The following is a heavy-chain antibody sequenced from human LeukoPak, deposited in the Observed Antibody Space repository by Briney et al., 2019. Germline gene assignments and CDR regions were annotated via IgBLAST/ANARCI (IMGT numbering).Heavy chain of an antibody. J-gene: IGHJ3*02. CDR3: ARSYHRITIFGVVIIPGAFDI. D-gene: IGHD3-3*01. Sequence: SETLSLTCTVSGGSISSYYWSWIRQPPGNGLEWIGYIYYSGSTNYNPSLKSRVTISVDTSKNQFSLKLSSVTAADTAAYYCARSYHRITIFGVVIIPGAFDIWGQGTMVTVSS. CDR2: IYYSGST. V-gene: IGHV4-59*01. CDR1: GGSISSYY.